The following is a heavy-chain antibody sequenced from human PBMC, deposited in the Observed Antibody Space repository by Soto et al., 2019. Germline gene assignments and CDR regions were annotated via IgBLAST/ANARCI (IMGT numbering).Heavy chain of an antibody. J-gene: IGHJ5*02. V-gene: IGHV3-23*01. Sequence: GGSLRLSCAASGFTFSSYAMSWVRQAPGKGLEWVSAISGSGGSTYYADSVKGRFTISRDSSKNTVYLQMDSLRVEDTAVYYCAKDPYGEAWFDPWGQGTLVTVSS. D-gene: IGHD4-17*01. CDR3: AKDPYGEAWFDP. CDR2: ISGSGGST. CDR1: GFTFSSYA.